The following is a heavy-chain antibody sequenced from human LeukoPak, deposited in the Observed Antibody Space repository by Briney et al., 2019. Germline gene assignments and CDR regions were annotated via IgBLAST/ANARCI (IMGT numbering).Heavy chain of an antibody. D-gene: IGHD4-17*01. CDR3: ARVGFYGQKPYYFDY. Sequence: GASVKVSCKASGGTFSSYAISWVRQAPGQGLEWMGGIIPMFGTANYAQKFQGRVTITADKSTSTAYMELSSLRSEDTAVYYCARVGFYGQKPYYFDYWGQGTLVTVSS. J-gene: IGHJ4*02. V-gene: IGHV1-69*06. CDR1: GGTFSSYA. CDR2: IIPMFGTA.